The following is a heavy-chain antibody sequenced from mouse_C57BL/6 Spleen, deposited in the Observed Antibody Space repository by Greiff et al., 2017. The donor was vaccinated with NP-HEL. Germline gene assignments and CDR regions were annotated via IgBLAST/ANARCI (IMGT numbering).Heavy chain of an antibody. Sequence: EVLLVESGGGLVKPGGSLKLSCAASGFTFSSYAMSWVRQTPEKSLEWIATISHGGSYTYYPDNVKGRFTISRDKAKNNLYLQMSHLKSEDTAMYYCAGDRDYYGSSFFMDYWGQGTSVTVSS. CDR3: AGDRDYYGSSFFMDY. D-gene: IGHD1-1*01. CDR2: ISHGGSYT. CDR1: GFTFSSYA. V-gene: IGHV5-4*01. J-gene: IGHJ4*01.